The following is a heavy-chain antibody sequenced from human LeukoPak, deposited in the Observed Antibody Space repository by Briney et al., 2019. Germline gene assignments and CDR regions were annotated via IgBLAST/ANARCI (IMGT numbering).Heavy chain of an antibody. CDR3: ARVAVADGSLDY. V-gene: IGHV1-8*03. CDR1: GYTFTGYD. CDR2: MNPNSGNT. D-gene: IGHD6-19*01. J-gene: IGHJ4*02. Sequence: ASVKVSCKASGYTFTGYDINWVRQATGQGLEWMGWMNPNSGNTGYAQKFQGRVTITRNTSISTAYMELSSLRSEDTAVYYCARVAVADGSLDYWGQGTLVTVSS.